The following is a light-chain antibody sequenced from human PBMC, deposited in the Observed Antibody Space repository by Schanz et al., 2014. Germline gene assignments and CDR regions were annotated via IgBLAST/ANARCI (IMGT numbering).Light chain of an antibody. Sequence: DIQMTQSPSTLSASVGDRVTITCRASKSVSGWLAWYQQRTGKAPKVLIYDASNLKSGVPSRFSGSASGTEFTLTINSLQPDDFATYYCQRYKSYLSTFGQGTRLEIK. CDR1: KSVSGW. CDR3: QRYKSYLST. CDR2: DAS. V-gene: IGKV1-5*01. J-gene: IGKJ5*01.